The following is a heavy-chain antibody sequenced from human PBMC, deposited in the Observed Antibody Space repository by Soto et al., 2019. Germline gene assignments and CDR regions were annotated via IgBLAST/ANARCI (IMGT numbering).Heavy chain of an antibody. D-gene: IGHD4-17*01. Sequence: ASVKVCCKASGYTLTSCDSNWVRQGTRQGLEWMGWMNPNSGNTGYAQKFQGRVTMTRNTSISTAYMELSSLRSEDTAVYYCARAQLHQTYGDHYYYMDVWGKGTTVTVSS. CDR1: GYTLTSCD. J-gene: IGHJ6*03. CDR2: MNPNSGNT. CDR3: ARAQLHQTYGDHYYYMDV. V-gene: IGHV1-8*01.